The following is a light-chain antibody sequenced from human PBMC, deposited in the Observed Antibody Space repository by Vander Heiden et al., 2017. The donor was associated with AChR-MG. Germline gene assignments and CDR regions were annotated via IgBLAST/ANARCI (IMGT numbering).Light chain of an antibody. CDR2: DAS. J-gene: IGKJ4*01. Sequence: EVVLTQSPATLSLSPGERATLPCRASQSVSSYLAWYRQKPGQAPKLLISDASNRATGIPSRFSGSGSGTDFTLTISSLEPEDFAVYYCQQRASWPLTFGGGTKVEI. CDR3: QQRASWPLT. V-gene: IGKV3-11*01. CDR1: QSVSSY.